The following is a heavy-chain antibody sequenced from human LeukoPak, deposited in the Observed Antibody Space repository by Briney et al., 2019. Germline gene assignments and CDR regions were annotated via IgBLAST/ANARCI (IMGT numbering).Heavy chain of an antibody. J-gene: IGHJ4*02. D-gene: IGHD3-22*01. Sequence: ASVKVSCKASGGTFSSYAISWVRQAPGQGLEWMGRIIPILGIANYAQKFQGRVTITADKSTSTAYMELSSLRSEDTAVYYCARVPYYYDSSGYSDFDYWGQGTLVTVSS. CDR2: IIPILGIA. V-gene: IGHV1-69*04. CDR3: ARVPYYYDSSGYSDFDY. CDR1: GGTFSSYA.